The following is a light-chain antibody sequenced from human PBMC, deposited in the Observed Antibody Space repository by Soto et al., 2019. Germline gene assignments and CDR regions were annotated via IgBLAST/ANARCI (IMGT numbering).Light chain of an antibody. CDR3: QQYNNWPIT. CDR1: QSVSNN. J-gene: IGKJ3*01. Sequence: EIVLTQSPGTLSLSPGERATLSCRASQSVSNNYLAWYQQKPGQAPRLLIYGASKRAIGLPARFSGSGSGTEFTLTISSLQPDDFATYYCQQYNNWPITFGPGTKVDIK. CDR2: GAS. V-gene: IGKV3-15*01.